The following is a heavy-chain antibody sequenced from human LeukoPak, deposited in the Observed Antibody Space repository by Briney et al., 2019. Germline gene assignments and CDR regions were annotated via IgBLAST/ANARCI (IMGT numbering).Heavy chain of an antibody. V-gene: IGHV4-39*01. Sequence: SETLSLTCTVSGGSISSSSYYWGWIRQPPGKGLEWIGSIYYSGSTYYNPSLKSRVTISVDTSKNQFSLKLSSVTAADTAVYYCARHPRDGSGPYYAFDIWGQGTVVTVSS. J-gene: IGHJ3*02. CDR1: GGSISSSSYY. CDR3: ARHPRDGSGPYYAFDI. D-gene: IGHD3-10*01. CDR2: IYYSGST.